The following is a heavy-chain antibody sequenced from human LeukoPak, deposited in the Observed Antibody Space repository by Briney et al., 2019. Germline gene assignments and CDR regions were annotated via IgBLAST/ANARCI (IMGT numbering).Heavy chain of an antibody. Sequence: SVKVSXKASGGTFGSYAISWVRQAPGQGLEWMGGIIPIFGTANYAQKFQGRVTITTDESTSTAYMELSSLRSEDTAVYYCARDHGGSGRRYYYYMDVWGKGTTVTVSS. D-gene: IGHD3-10*01. J-gene: IGHJ6*03. CDR1: GGTFGSYA. CDR2: IIPIFGTA. V-gene: IGHV1-69*05. CDR3: ARDHGGSGRRYYYYMDV.